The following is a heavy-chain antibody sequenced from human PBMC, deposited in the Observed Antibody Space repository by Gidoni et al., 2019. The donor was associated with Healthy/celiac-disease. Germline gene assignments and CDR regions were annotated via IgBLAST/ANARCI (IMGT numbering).Heavy chain of an antibody. D-gene: IGHD6-6*01. J-gene: IGHJ5*02. CDR3: AREGIAAHSASWFDP. CDR2: IYYSGST. Sequence: QLQLQESGPGLVKPSETLSLTWNVSGGSISSRSYYWGWIRQPPGKGLEWIGSIYYSGSTYYNPSLKSRVTISVDTSTNQFSLKLSSVTAADTAVYYCAREGIAAHSASWFDPWGQGTLVTVSS. CDR1: GGSISSRSYY. V-gene: IGHV4-39*02.